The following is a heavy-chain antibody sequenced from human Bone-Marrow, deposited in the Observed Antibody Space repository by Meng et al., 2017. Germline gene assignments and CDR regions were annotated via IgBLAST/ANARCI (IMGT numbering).Heavy chain of an antibody. D-gene: IGHD1-26*01. CDR3: ARGYGIVGANLGLYYFDY. CDR2: INHSGST. Sequence: QVQLRPGGAGRLKPSETLSLTCAVYGGSFSGYYWSWIRQPPGKGLEWIGEINHSGSTNYNPSLKSRVTISVDTSKNQFSLKLSSVTAADTAVYYCARGYGIVGANLGLYYFDYWGQGTLVTVSS. V-gene: IGHV4-34*01. J-gene: IGHJ4*02. CDR1: GGSFSGYY.